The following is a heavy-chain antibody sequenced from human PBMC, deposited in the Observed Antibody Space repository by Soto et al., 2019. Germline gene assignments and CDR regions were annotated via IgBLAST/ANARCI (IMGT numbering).Heavy chain of an antibody. Sequence: SQTLPLTCAISGDSVSSNSAAWNWIRQSPSRGLEWLGRTYYRSKWYNDYAVSVESRITINTDTSKNQFSLQLNSVTPEDTAVYYCARDLANNWNYEFMNWFDPGGQGTLVTVSS. CDR3: ARDLANNWNYEFMNWFDP. CDR2: TYYRSKWYN. J-gene: IGHJ5*02. V-gene: IGHV6-1*01. CDR1: GDSVSSNSAA. D-gene: IGHD1-7*01.